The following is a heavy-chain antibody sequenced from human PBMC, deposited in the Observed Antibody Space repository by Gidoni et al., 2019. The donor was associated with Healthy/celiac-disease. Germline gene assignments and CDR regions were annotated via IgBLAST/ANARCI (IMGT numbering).Heavy chain of an antibody. J-gene: IGHJ4*02. CDR3: ARVRGYSYGYAY. Sequence: VQRVQSGAEVKKPGSAVEVPGKAAGDTFSSYAISWVRQAPGQGLEGMGGIIPIFGTANYAQKFQGRVTITADESTRTAYMELRSLRSEDTAVYYCARVRGYSYGYAYWGQGTLVTVSS. CDR2: IIPIFGTA. CDR1: GDTFSSYA. V-gene: IGHV1-69*01. D-gene: IGHD5-18*01.